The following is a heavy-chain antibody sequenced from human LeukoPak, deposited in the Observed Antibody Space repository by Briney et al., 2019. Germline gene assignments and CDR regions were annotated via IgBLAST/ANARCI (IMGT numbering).Heavy chain of an antibody. V-gene: IGHV3-23*01. D-gene: IGHD4-17*01. J-gene: IGHJ2*01. CDR1: GFTFSSYA. CDR3: AKDTTVTTHWYFDL. CDR2: ISGSGGNT. Sequence: PGASLRLSCAAPGFTFSSYAMSWVRQAPGKGLEWVSGISGSGGNTYYADSVKGRFSISRDNSKNTLYLQMNSLRAEDTAVYYCAKDTTVTTHWYFDLWGRGTLVTVSS.